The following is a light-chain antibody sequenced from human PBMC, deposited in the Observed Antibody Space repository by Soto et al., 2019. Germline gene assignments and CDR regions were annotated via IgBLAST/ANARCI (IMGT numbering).Light chain of an antibody. CDR1: SGYTNNK. J-gene: IGLJ2*01. CDR3: GADHGRGSNGK. Sequence: QSVLTPPPSASASLGASVTLTCTLNSGYTNNKVDWYQQRPGKGPRFVMRVVTGGIVGPKGDGIPDRFSVLGSGLNRYLTIKDIQEEDASEWHRGADHGRGSNGKFCGGTKVNV. V-gene: IGLV9-49*03. CDR2: VVTGGIVG.